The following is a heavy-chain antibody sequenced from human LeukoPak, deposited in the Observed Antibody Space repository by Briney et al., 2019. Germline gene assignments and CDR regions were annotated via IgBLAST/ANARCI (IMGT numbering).Heavy chain of an antibody. J-gene: IGHJ4*02. CDR2: IYYSGST. CDR1: GGSISSYY. Sequence: SETLSLTCTVSGGSISSYYWSWIRQPPGKGLEWIGYIYYSGSTNYNPPLKSRVTISVDTSKNQFSLKLSSVTAADTAVYYCARGSYDILTGYYTYYFDYWGQGTLVTVSS. D-gene: IGHD3-9*01. CDR3: ARGSYDILTGYYTYYFDY. V-gene: IGHV4-59*01.